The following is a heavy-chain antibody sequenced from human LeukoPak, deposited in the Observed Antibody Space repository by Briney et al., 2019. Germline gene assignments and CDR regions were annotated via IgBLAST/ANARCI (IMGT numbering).Heavy chain of an antibody. CDR3: ARRKAMVRGVIITSYHPYYYMDV. D-gene: IGHD3-10*01. V-gene: IGHV1-8*01. CDR2: MNPNSGNT. Sequence: ASVKVSCKASGYTFTSYDINWVRQATGQGLEWMGWMNPNSGNTGYAQKFQGRVTMTRNTSISTAYMELSSLRSEDTAVYYCARRKAMVRGVIITSYHPYYYMDVWGKGTTVTISS. J-gene: IGHJ6*03. CDR1: GYTFTSYD.